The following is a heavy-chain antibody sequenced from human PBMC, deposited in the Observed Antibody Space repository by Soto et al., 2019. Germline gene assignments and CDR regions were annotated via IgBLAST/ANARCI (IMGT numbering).Heavy chain of an antibody. J-gene: IGHJ4*02. CDR3: ARESSYSSSRGFFDY. V-gene: IGHV4-31*03. CDR2: IYYSGST. Sequence: QVQLQESGPGLVKPSQTLSLTCTVSGGSISSGGYYWSWLRQHPGKGLEWIGYIYYSGSTYYNPSLKSRVTISVDTSKNQCSLKLSSVTAADTAVYYCARESSYSSSRGFFDYWGQGTLVTVSS. CDR1: GGSISSGGYY. D-gene: IGHD6-6*01.